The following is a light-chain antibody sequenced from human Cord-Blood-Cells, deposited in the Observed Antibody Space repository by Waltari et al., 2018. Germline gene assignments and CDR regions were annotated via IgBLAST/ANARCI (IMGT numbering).Light chain of an antibody. V-gene: IGLV2-23*01. CDR2: EGS. J-gene: IGLJ2*01. Sequence: QSALTQPASVSGSPGQSITISCTGTSTDVGSYNLVSWYQQHPGKAPKLMIYEGSKRHSGVYNRFSGSRSGDTASLTISGLQAEDEADYYCCSYAGSVVFGGGTKLTVL. CDR3: CSYAGSVV. CDR1: STDVGSYNL.